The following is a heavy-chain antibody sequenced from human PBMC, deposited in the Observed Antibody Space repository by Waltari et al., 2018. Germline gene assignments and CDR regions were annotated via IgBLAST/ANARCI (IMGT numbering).Heavy chain of an antibody. CDR3: ASATRDIVVVPAVGAFDI. CDR1: GFTFSSYS. D-gene: IGHD2-2*01. CDR2: ISSSSSYI. J-gene: IGHJ3*02. Sequence: EVQLVESGGGLVKPGGSLRLSCAASGFTFSSYSMNWVRQAPGKGLGWVSSISSSSSYIYYADSVKGRFTISRDNAKNSLYLQMNSLRAEDTAVYYCASATRDIVVVPAVGAFDIWGQGTMVIVSS. V-gene: IGHV3-21*01.